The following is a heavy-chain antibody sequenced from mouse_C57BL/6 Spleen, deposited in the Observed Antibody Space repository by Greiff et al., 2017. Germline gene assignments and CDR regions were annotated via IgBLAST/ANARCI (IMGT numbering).Heavy chain of an antibody. Sequence: EVKLVESGGGLVKPGGSLKLSCAASGFTFSSYAMSWVRQTPEKRLEWVATISDGGSYTYYPANVKGRFTISRDNAKNNLYLQMSHLKSEDTAMYYCARALFTTVVAYYFDYWGQGTTRTVSS. CDR2: ISDGGSYT. J-gene: IGHJ2*01. CDR1: GFTFSSYA. CDR3: ARALFTTVVAYYFDY. D-gene: IGHD1-1*01. V-gene: IGHV5-4*03.